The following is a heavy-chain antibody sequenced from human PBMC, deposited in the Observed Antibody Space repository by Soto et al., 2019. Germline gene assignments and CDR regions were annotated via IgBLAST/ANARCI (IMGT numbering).Heavy chain of an antibody. V-gene: IGHV4-30-4*01. D-gene: IGHD1-1*01. Sequence: SETLSLTCTVSGGSISSGDYYWSWIRQPPGKGLEWIAYIYYSGNTYYNPSLKRRVTISLDTSKNQFSLVLSSVTAADTAVYYCASSXRGREPILYFDPWGQGTLVXVSS. CDR3: ASSXRGREPILYFDP. CDR2: IYYSGNT. CDR1: GGSISSGDYY. J-gene: IGHJ5*02.